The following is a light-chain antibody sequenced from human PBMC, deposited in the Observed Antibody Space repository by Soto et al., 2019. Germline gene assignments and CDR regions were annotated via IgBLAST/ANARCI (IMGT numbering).Light chain of an antibody. J-gene: IGKJ1*01. V-gene: IGKV1-39*01. Sequence: DIPMTQSPSSLSASVGDRVSITCRASQNIRTYLNWYQQKPGKAPHLLIYATSNLQTGVPSRFSASGSGTDFSLVITDLQPEDFATYYCQQVYSSRWTSGRRTKVEI. CDR3: QQVYSSRWT. CDR1: QNIRTY. CDR2: ATS.